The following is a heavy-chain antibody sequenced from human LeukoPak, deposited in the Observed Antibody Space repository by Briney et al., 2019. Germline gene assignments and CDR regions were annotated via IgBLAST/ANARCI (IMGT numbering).Heavy chain of an antibody. CDR1: GFTFSDYY. Sequence: PGGSLRLSCAASGFTFSDYYMSWIRQAPGKGLEWVAFIRYDVSNKYYADSVKGRFTISRDNSKNSLYLQMNSLRVEDTSVYYCASTRLTLRYFDWLLSDDAFDIWGQGTMVTVSS. CDR3: ASTRLTLRYFDWLLSDDAFDI. J-gene: IGHJ3*02. V-gene: IGHV3-30*02. CDR2: IRYDVSNK. D-gene: IGHD3-9*01.